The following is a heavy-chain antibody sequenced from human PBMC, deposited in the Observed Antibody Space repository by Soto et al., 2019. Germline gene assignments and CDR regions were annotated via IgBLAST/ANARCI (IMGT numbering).Heavy chain of an antibody. CDR3: ARSISYYDSSGYLKRGLSFDY. J-gene: IGHJ4*02. CDR2: IFSNDEK. V-gene: IGHV2-26*01. Sequence: QVTLKESGPVLVKPTETLTLTCTVSGFSLSNARMGVSWIRQPPGKALEWLAHIFSNDEKSYSTSLKSRLTNSKDTSKSQVVLTMTNMDPVDTATYYCARSISYYDSSGYLKRGLSFDYWGQGTLVTVSS. D-gene: IGHD3-22*01. CDR1: GFSLSNARMG.